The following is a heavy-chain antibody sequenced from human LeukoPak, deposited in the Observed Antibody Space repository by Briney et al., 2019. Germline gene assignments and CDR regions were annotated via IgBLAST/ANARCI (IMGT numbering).Heavy chain of an antibody. J-gene: IGHJ4*02. D-gene: IGHD3-10*01. Sequence: GGSLRLSCAASGFTVSSNYMSWVRQAPGKGLEWVSVVYSDGSTYYADSVKGRFTISRDNSKNTLYLQMNSLRAEDTAVYYCARVGGVLWFGEPVDYWGQGTLVTVSS. V-gene: IGHV3-66*01. CDR2: VYSDGST. CDR3: ARVGGVLWFGEPVDY. CDR1: GFTVSSNY.